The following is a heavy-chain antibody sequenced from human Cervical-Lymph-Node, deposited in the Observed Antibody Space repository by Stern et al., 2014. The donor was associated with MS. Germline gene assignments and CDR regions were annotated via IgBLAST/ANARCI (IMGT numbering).Heavy chain of an antibody. CDR2: ISWNSGSM. D-gene: IGHD6-19*01. CDR1: RFNFDDYA. CDR3: AKDISSGRWEAQYYYGMDV. Sequence: EVQLVESGGGLVQPGRSLRLSCAGSRFNFDDYAMHWVRPAPGRGLAWGSSISWNSGSMEYADSVKGRFTISRDNAKNSLYLQMDSLRVEDTAIYYCAKDISSGRWEAQYYYGMDVWGQGTTVTVSS. J-gene: IGHJ6*02. V-gene: IGHV3-9*01.